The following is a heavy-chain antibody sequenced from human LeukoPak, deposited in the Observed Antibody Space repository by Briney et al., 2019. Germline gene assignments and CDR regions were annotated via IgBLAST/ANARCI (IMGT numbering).Heavy chain of an antibody. V-gene: IGHV3-23*01. J-gene: IGHJ4*02. CDR2: ISGSGGST. D-gene: IGHD4-17*01. CDR1: GFTFSSYA. Sequence: PGGSLRLSCAASGFTFSSYAMSWVRQAPGKGLEWVSAISGSGGSTYYADSVKGGFSISRDNSKNTLYQQTNSLRAEDTAGYYSAKDPNYAATVTTNWGQGTLVTVSS. CDR3: AKDPNYAATVTTN.